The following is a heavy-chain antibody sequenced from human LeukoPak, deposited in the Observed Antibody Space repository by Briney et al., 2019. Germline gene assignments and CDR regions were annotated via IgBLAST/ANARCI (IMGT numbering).Heavy chain of an antibody. J-gene: IGHJ4*02. CDR1: GFTFSSYE. Sequence: GGSLRLSCAASGFTFSSYEMNCGRQAPGKGVEWVSYISSGGSTIYYADSVKGRFTISRDNAKNSLYLQMNSLRAEDTAVYYCARVGWFGGFYFDYWGQGILVTVSS. D-gene: IGHD3-10*01. V-gene: IGHV3-48*03. CDR2: ISSGGSTI. CDR3: ARVGWFGGFYFDY.